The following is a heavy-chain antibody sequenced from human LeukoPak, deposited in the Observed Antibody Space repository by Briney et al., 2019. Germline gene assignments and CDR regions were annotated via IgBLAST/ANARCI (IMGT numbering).Heavy chain of an antibody. CDR2: INHSGST. CDR3: AATDALLYYFDY. CDR1: GGSISSYY. D-gene: IGHD1-14*01. Sequence: SETLSLTCTVSGGSISSYYWSWIRQPPGKGLEWIGEINHSGSTNYNPSLKSRVTISVDTSKNQFSLKLSSVTAADTAVYYCAATDALLYYFDYWGQGTLVTVSS. J-gene: IGHJ4*02. V-gene: IGHV4-34*01.